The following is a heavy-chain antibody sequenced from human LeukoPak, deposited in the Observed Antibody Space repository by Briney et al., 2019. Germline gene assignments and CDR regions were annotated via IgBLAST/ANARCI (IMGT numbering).Heavy chain of an antibody. J-gene: IGHJ6*03. D-gene: IGHD1-26*01. CDR3: ARDPYSGNYGAYYYYMDV. Sequence: GGSLRLSCAASGFTFSSYNMNWVRQAPGKGLEWVSSITSSSSYIYYADSVKGRFTISRDNAKNSLYLQMDSLRVEDTAEYYCARDPYSGNYGAYYYYMDVWGKGTTVTVSS. CDR2: ITSSSSYI. CDR1: GFTFSSYN. V-gene: IGHV3-21*06.